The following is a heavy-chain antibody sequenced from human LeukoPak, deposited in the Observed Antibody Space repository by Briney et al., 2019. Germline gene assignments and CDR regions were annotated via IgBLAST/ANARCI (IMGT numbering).Heavy chain of an antibody. Sequence: PGESLKISCKASGYSFTNYWIGWVRQMPGKDLEWMGMINPGDTNIAYSPSFQGQVTISADRSISTAYLQWSSLKASDTAMYYCARPRRAERDEDFWGQGTLVTVSS. CDR1: GYSFTNYW. CDR2: INPGDTNI. D-gene: IGHD1-1*01. CDR3: ARPRRAERDEDF. J-gene: IGHJ4*02. V-gene: IGHV5-51*01.